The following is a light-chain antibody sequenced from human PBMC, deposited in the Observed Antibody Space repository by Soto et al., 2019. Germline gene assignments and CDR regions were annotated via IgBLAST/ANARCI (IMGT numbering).Light chain of an antibody. Sequence: IVMPQSPATSSLSPGVRVTFSCRASQSVTSNLAWYQHTAGQAPRLLISGAYTGATGVPGLFSGGGCGTEFTLTSSSQQAEDFAVYCCQQYNSWPVTFGGGTKVDIK. V-gene: IGKV3-15*01. CDR1: QSVTSN. CDR2: GAY. J-gene: IGKJ4*01. CDR3: QQYNSWPVT.